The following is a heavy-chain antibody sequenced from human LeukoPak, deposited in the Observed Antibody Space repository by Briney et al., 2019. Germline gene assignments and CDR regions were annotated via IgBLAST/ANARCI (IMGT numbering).Heavy chain of an antibody. CDR3: TRDRSALDT. CDR2: ISNIGST. CDR1: GASITSYF. V-gene: IGHV4-59*01. J-gene: IGHJ3*02. Sequence: SETLSLTCTVSGASITSYFWTWIRQSPGKGLEWIGYISNIGSTNYNPSLKSRVTISRDTSKNQFSLKLSSVTAADTAVYFCTRDRSALDTWGQGTMVSVSS.